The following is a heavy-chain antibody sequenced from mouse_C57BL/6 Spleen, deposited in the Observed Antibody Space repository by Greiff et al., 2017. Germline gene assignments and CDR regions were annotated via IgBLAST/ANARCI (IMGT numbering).Heavy chain of an antibody. CDR3: ASLGLFDY. Sequence: QVQLQESGAELVRPGTSVKVSCKASGYAFTNYLIEWVKQRPGQGLEWIGVINPGSGGTNYNEKFKGKATLTADKSSRTAYMQLSSLTSEDSAVYFCASLGLFDYWGQGTTLTVSS. J-gene: IGHJ2*01. D-gene: IGHD4-1*01. CDR2: INPGSGGT. V-gene: IGHV1-54*01. CDR1: GYAFTNYL.